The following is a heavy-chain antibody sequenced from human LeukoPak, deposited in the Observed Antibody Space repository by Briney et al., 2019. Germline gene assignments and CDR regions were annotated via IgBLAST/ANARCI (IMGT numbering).Heavy chain of an antibody. J-gene: IGHJ4*02. D-gene: IGHD3-16*02. CDR2: INPSGGST. CDR1: GYTFTSYD. CDR3: ARLSEKITFGGVIVEDY. Sequence: ASVKVSCKASGYTFTSYDINWVRQAPGQGLEWMGIINPSGGSTSYAQKFQGRVTMTRDTSTSTVYMELSSLRSEDTAVYYCARLSEKITFGGVIVEDYWGQGTLVTVSS. V-gene: IGHV1-46*01.